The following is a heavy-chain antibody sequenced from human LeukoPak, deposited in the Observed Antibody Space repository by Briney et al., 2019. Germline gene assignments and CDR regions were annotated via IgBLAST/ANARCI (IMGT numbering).Heavy chain of an antibody. CDR2: INPHADST. CDR3: ARDGYCSGGSCHSFEY. V-gene: IGHV1-46*01. Sequence: ASVTVSCKASGGTFSIYGIIWVRQAPGQGLEWMGIINPHADSTTYAQKFQGRVTMTRDMSTSTVYMELSSLRSEDTAVYFCARDGYCSGGSCHSFEYWGQGTLVTVSS. J-gene: IGHJ4*02. CDR1: GGTFSIYG. D-gene: IGHD2-15*01.